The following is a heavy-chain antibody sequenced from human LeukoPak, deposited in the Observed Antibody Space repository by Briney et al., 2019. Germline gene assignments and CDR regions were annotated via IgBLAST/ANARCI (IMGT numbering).Heavy chain of an antibody. Sequence: SETLSLTCTVSGGSISSSSYYWGWIRQPPGKGLEWIGSIYYSGSTYYNPSLKSRVTISVDTSKNQFSLKLSSVTAADTAVYYCARGRGSGYYQVDYWGQGTLVTVSS. CDR3: ARGRGSGYYQVDY. V-gene: IGHV4-39*07. CDR1: GGSISSSSYY. CDR2: IYYSGST. D-gene: IGHD3-22*01. J-gene: IGHJ4*02.